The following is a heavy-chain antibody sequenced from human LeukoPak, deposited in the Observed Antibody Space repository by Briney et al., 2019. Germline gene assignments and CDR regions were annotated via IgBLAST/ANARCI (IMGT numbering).Heavy chain of an antibody. CDR1: GCPISSYY. CDR2: IYTKGST. D-gene: IGHD3-3*01. J-gene: IGHJ5*02. V-gene: IGHV4-4*09. CDR3: ARQGRALSTIFGVVIGSGSDWFDP. Sequence: PSETLSLTCTVSGCPISSYYWTRIRQPPGRGLEWIGYIYTKGSTNYNPSLKSQVTISVETSKNQFSLKLSSVTAADTAVYYCARQGRALSTIFGVVIGSGSDWFDPWGQGTLVTVSS.